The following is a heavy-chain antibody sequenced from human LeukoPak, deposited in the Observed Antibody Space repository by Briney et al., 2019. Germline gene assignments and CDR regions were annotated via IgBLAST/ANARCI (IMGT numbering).Heavy chain of an antibody. CDR1: GFTFSSYT. CDR2: ISGSGGAT. CDR3: AKDKELSLGDDRHY. D-gene: IGHD3-22*01. Sequence: PGGSLTLSCAASGFTFSSYTMNWVRPAPGKGLEWVSTISGSGGATYYADSVKGRFTISRDSSKNTLYLQMNSLRAEDTAIYYCAKDKELSLGDDRHYWGQGTLVTVSS. V-gene: IGHV3-23*01. J-gene: IGHJ4*02.